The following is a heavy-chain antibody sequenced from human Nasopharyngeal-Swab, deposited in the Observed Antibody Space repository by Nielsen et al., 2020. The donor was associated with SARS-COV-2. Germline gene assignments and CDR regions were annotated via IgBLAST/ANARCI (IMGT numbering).Heavy chain of an antibody. V-gene: IGHV3-7*01. Sequence: GGSLRLSCAASGFRFSNYWMSWVRQAPGKGLEWVANIKQDGSEKYYVDSVKGRFTISRDNAKNSLYLQMNSLRAEDTAVYYCARDSGYDTLGFDYWGQGTLVTVSS. D-gene: IGHD5-12*01. CDR2: IKQDGSEK. CDR1: GFRFSNYW. CDR3: ARDSGYDTLGFDY. J-gene: IGHJ4*02.